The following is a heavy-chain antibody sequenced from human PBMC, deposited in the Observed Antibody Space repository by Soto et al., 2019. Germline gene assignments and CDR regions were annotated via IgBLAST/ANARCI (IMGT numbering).Heavy chain of an antibody. J-gene: IGHJ6*03. CDR1: GFTFSSYG. CDR3: AKGPSYYDFWSTRKSYYYYFMDV. V-gene: IGHV3-30*18. Sequence: GGPLRLSCAASGFTFSSYGMHRVRQAPGKGLEWVAVISYDGSNKYYADSVKGRFTISRDNSKNTLYLQMNSLRAEDTAVYYCAKGPSYYDFWSTRKSYYYYFMDVWGKGTTVTVSS. D-gene: IGHD3-3*01. CDR2: ISYDGSNK.